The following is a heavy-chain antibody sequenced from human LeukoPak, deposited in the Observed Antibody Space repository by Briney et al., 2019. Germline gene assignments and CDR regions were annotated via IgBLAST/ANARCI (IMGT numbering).Heavy chain of an antibody. CDR3: ARAEWDHYYYYYGMDV. CDR1: GYTFTSYD. Sequence: ASVKVSCKASGYTFTSYDINWVRQATGQGLEWMGWMNPNSGNTGYAQKFQGRVTMTRNTSISTAYMELSSLRSEDTVVYYCARAEWDHYYYYYGMDVWGQGTTVTVSS. D-gene: IGHD1-26*01. V-gene: IGHV1-8*01. J-gene: IGHJ6*02. CDR2: MNPNSGNT.